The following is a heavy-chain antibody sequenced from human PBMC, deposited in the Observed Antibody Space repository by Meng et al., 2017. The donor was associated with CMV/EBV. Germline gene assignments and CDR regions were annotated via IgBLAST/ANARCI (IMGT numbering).Heavy chain of an antibody. J-gene: IGHJ4*02. D-gene: IGHD6-13*01. V-gene: IGHV1-46*01. CDR2: INPSGGST. CDR3: ALAEYSSSLFDY. Sequence: VQVVPAGAGVKKPGASVTVSCKASGYTFTSYYRHWVRQAPGQGLEWMGIINPSGGSTSYAQKFQGRVTMARDTSTSTVYMELSSLRSEDTAVYYCALAEYSSSLFDYWGQGTLVTVSS. CDR1: GYTFTSYY.